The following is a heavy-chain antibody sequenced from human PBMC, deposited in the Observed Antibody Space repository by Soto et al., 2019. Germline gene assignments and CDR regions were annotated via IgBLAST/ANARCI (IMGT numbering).Heavy chain of an antibody. D-gene: IGHD3-10*01. CDR3: AADILWVDRLSYGMDV. CDR2: MSPKTANT. J-gene: IGHJ6*02. CDR1: GYTFTSYD. Sequence: ASVKVSCKASGYTFTSYDINWVRQTAGQGLEWMGWMSPKTANTSYAQKFQGRVTITRDISISTAYMELSSLRSEDTAVYYCAADILWVDRLSYGMDVWGQGTTVTVSS. V-gene: IGHV1-8*01.